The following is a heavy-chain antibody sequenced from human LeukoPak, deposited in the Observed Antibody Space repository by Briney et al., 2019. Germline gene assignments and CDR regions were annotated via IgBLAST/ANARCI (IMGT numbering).Heavy chain of an antibody. CDR3: ARAQASGITMFGVVPYVDL. Sequence: SETLSLTCTVSGVSISGHYWSWIRQPPGKGLEWIGFIYSSGSSHYNASLKSRVTISVDSSMTQFSLNLTSVTAADTALYYCARAQASGITMFGVVPYVDLWGRGTLVTVSS. J-gene: IGHJ2*01. CDR1: GVSISGHY. CDR2: IYSSGSS. V-gene: IGHV4-59*11. D-gene: IGHD3-3*01.